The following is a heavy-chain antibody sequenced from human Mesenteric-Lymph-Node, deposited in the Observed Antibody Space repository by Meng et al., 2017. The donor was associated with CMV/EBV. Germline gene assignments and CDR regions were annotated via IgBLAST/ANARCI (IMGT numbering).Heavy chain of an antibody. D-gene: IGHD2-2*01. CDR1: GGTFTKSA. CDR2: IIPIFGTA. Sequence: GGTFTKSAMSWVRQAPGQGLEWMGGIIPIFGTANYAQNFQGRLIITADDSTSTAYMELSSLRSDDTAVYYCARFCSSTSCYGNFDYWGQGTLVTVSS. V-gene: IGHV1-69*01. CDR3: ARFCSSTSCYGNFDY. J-gene: IGHJ4*02.